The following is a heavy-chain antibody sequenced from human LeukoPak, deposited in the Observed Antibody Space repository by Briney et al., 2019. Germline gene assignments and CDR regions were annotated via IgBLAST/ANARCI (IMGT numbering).Heavy chain of an antibody. CDR3: ARNFDY. Sequence: SETLSLTCTVSGGSISSSSYYWGWIRQPPGKGLEWIGSIYYSGSTYYNPSLKSRVTISVDTSKNQFSLKLTSVTTADTAVYYCARNFDYWGQGTLVTVSS. CDR2: IYYSGST. J-gene: IGHJ4*02. V-gene: IGHV4-39*07. CDR1: GGSISSSSYY.